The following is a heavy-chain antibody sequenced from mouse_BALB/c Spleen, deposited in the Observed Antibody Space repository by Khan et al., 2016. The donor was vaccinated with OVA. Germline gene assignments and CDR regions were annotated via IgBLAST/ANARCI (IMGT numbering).Heavy chain of an antibody. V-gene: IGHV2-6-5*01. CDR1: GFSLTDYA. CDR2: IWGGGSK. Sequence: VQLHESGPGLLAPSQSLSITCTVSGFSLTDYAVSWIRQPPGKGLEWLGVIWGGGSKYYNSALKSRLSISKDNSKSQVFLKMNSLQTDDTAMYYCAKDPPYYGMDYWGQGTSVTVSS. CDR3: AKDPPYYGMDY. J-gene: IGHJ4*01.